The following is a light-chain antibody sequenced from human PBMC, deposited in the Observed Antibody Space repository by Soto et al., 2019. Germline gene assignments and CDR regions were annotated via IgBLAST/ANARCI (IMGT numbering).Light chain of an antibody. V-gene: IGLV1-40*01. CDR1: SSNIGAGYD. CDR3: QSYDSSLSGSRV. CDR2: GNS. J-gene: IGLJ1*01. Sequence: SVLAQPPSVSVAPGQRVTISCTGSSSNIGAGYDVHWYQQLPGTAPKLLIYGNSNRPSGVPDRFSGSKSGTSASLAITGLQAEDEADYYCQSYDSSLSGSRVFGTGTKVTV.